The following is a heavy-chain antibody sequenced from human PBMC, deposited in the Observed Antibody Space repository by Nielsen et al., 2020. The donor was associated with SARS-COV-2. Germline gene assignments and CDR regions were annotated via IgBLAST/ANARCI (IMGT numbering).Heavy chain of an antibody. V-gene: IGHV1-69*04. CDR2: IIPILGIV. CDR3: ARGLDDSSGET. J-gene: IGHJ3*01. D-gene: IGHD3-22*01. Sequence: SVKVSCKASGGTFSSYAISWVRQAPGQGLEWMGRIIPILGIVNYAQKFQGRVTITADKSTSTAYMELSSLRSEDTAVYYCARGLDDSSGETWGQGTMVTVSS. CDR1: GGTFSSYA.